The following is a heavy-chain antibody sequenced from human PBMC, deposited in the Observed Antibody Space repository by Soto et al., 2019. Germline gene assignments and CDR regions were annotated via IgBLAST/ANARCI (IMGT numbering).Heavy chain of an antibody. V-gene: IGHV1-69*13. CDR1: GGTFRGYA. J-gene: IGHJ4*02. CDR3: ARGYDVNSELDY. D-gene: IGHD3-22*01. CDR2: ILPTSDTP. Sequence: SLKVSCKATGGTFRGYAISWVRQAPGQGLEWLGGILPTSDTPNYAQKFQARVTLTADDSTNTAYMELRGLRSGDTAVYYCARGYDVNSELDYWGQGTLVTVSS.